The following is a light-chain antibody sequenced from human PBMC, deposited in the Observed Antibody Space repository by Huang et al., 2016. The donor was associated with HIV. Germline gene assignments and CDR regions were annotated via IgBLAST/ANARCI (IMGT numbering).Light chain of an antibody. J-gene: IGKJ1*01. Sequence: DIQMTQSPSSLSASVGDRVTITCRASHSISTFLGWYQQKTGKSPKLLIYAASSLQSGVPSRFSGSGSGTDFTLTISSLQPEDFASYYCQESYSNTRTFGPGTKVEIK. CDR1: HSISTF. CDR2: AAS. CDR3: QESYSNTRT. V-gene: IGKV1-39*01.